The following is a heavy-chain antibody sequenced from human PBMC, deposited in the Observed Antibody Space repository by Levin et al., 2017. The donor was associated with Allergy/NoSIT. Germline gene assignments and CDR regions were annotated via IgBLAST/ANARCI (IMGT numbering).Heavy chain of an antibody. D-gene: IGHD3-3*01. CDR2: ISGSGGST. Sequence: SGGSLRLSCAASGFTFSSYAMSWVRQAPGTGLEWVSSISGSGGSTYFADSVKGRFTISRDNSKNTLYLQMNSLRPEDTAVYYCAKDLWSGYPNWGQGTLVTVSS. CDR3: AKDLWSGYPN. CDR1: GFTFSSYA. J-gene: IGHJ4*02. V-gene: IGHV3-23*01.